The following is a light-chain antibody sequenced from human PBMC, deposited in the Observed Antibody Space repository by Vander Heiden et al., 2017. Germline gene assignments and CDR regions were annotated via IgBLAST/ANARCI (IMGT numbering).Light chain of an antibody. J-gene: IGKJ2*01. CDR3: QQYGSSPYT. Sequence: VLPQSPGTLSLSPRERATLSCRASQSVSSSYLAWYQQKPGQAPRLLIYGASSRATGIPDRFSGSGSGTDFTLTISRLEPEDFAVYYCQQYGSSPYTFGQGTKLEIK. CDR1: QSVSSSY. CDR2: GAS. V-gene: IGKV3-20*01.